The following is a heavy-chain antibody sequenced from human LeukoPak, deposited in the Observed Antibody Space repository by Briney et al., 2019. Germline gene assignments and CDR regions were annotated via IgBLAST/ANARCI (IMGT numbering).Heavy chain of an antibody. CDR2: VNGDGSAT. CDR3: ARNHYGSVDY. CDR1: GFTFSNYW. V-gene: IGHV3-74*01. J-gene: IGHJ4*02. Sequence: GGSLRLSCAASGFTFSNYWMHWVRQAPGKGLVWVSPVNGDGSATNYADSVKGRFTISRDNAKNTLYLQMNSLRPEDTAVYYCARNHYGSVDYWGQGTLVTVSS. D-gene: IGHD3-10*01.